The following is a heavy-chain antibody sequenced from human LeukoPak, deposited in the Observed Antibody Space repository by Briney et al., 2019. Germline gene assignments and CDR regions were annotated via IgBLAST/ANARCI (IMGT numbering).Heavy chain of an antibody. V-gene: IGHV3-48*01. CDR1: GFTFTSYS. J-gene: IGHJ4*02. D-gene: IGHD3-3*01. CDR2: ISSSSSII. CDR3: ARDNPTYYDFWSGYYLDY. Sequence: QPGGSLRLSCAASGFTFTSYSMNWVRQAPGKGLEWVSYISSSSSIIYYADSVKGRFTISRDNAKNSLYLQMNSLRAEDTAVYYCARDNPTYYDFWSGYYLDYWGQGTLVTVSS.